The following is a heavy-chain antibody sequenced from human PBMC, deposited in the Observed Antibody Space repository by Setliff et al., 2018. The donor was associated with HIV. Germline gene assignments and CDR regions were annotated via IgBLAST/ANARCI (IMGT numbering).Heavy chain of an antibody. CDR3: ARGGALSGFFFPNWLDP. CDR2: SNPSGSSA. V-gene: IGHV1-46*01. Sequence: ASVKVSCKASGYTFTTYYVHWVRQAPGQGLEWMGISNPSGSSASYARQFQGRVTMTRDTSTSTVYMDLSRLTSDDTGIYYCARGGALSGFFFPNWLDPWGQGTLVTVSS. J-gene: IGHJ5*02. CDR1: GYTFTTYY. D-gene: IGHD6-19*01.